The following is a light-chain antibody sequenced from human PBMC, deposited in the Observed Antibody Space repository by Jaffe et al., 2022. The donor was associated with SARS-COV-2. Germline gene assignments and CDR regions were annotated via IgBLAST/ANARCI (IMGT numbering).Light chain of an antibody. J-gene: IGKJ2*02. CDR3: QQTYSNPGT. Sequence: DIQMTQSPSSLSASVGDRVTITCRASQSISSYLNWYQQKPGKAPKLLIYAASSLQSGVPSRFSGSGSGTDFTLTISSLQPEDFATYSCQQTYSNPGTFGQGTKLEIQ. CDR1: QSISSY. V-gene: IGKV1-39*01. CDR2: AAS.